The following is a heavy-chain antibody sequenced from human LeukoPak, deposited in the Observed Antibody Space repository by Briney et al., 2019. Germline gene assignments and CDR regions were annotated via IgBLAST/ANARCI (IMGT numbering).Heavy chain of an antibody. D-gene: IGHD5-12*01. CDR2: ISGGSISL. Sequence: PGGSLRLSCAASGFTFTTESMNWVRQAPGKGLEWVASISGGSISLDYADSAKGRFTISRDNARKSLFLQMDSLRAEDTATSYCVRGPLGYSGHFDSWGQGTLVTVSS. CDR3: VRGPLGYSGHFDS. CDR1: GFTFTTES. V-gene: IGHV3-21*01. J-gene: IGHJ4*02.